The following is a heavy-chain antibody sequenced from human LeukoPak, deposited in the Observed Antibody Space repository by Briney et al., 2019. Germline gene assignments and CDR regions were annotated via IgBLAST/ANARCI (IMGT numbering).Heavy chain of an antibody. V-gene: IGHV3-74*01. J-gene: IGHJ4*02. CDR1: GFTFSSYW. D-gene: IGHD2-2*01. CDR3: ARDPPRGYCSSTSCYGDY. Sequence: PGGSLRLSCAASGFTFSSYWMHWVRQAPGKGLVWVSRINSDGSSTSYADSVKGRFTISRDNAKNTLYLQMNSLRAEDTAVYYCARDPPRGYCSSTSCYGDYWGQGTLVTVSS. CDR2: INSDGSST.